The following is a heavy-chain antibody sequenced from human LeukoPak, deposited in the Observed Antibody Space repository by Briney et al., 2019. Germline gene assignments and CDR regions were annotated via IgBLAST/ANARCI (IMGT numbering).Heavy chain of an antibody. CDR3: ASPLYSYSSSWYDAFDI. V-gene: IGHV1-69*13. CDR1: GGTFSSYA. CDR2: IIPIFGTA. Sequence: GASVKVSCTGSGGTFSSYAISWVRQAPGQGLEWMGGIIPIFGTANYAQKFQGRVTITADESTSTAYMELSSLRSEDTAVYYCASPLYSYSSSWYDAFDIWGQGTMVTVSS. J-gene: IGHJ3*02. D-gene: IGHD6-13*01.